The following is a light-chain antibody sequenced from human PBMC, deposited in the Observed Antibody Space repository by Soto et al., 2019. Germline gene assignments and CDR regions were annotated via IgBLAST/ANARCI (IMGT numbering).Light chain of an antibody. V-gene: IGKV1-5*01. Sequence: EIKMSQSPSTLSASLGDRVTITCRASQNIRSWLAWFQQKPGKAPKLLIYDASSLESGVPQRFSGRGSGTEFILAISSLQPDDSATYYCQQYTTYPWTFGQGTKVDVK. CDR3: QQYTTYPWT. CDR2: DAS. J-gene: IGKJ1*01. CDR1: QNIRSW.